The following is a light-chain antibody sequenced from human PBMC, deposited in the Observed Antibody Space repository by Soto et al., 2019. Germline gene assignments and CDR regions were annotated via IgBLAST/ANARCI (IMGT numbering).Light chain of an antibody. J-gene: IGKJ4*01. Sequence: PGEGATLSCRASQTVSSTYLAWFQQKAGQAPRLLIYGASTRATGIPDRFSGSGSGTDFTLTISGLEPEDFALYYCQQYGVTPPNTFGGGTKVDIK. CDR3: QQYGVTPPNT. V-gene: IGKV3-20*01. CDR2: GAS. CDR1: QTVSSTY.